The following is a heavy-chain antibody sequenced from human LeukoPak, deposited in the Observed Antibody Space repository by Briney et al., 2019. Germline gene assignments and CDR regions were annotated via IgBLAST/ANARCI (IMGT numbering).Heavy chain of an antibody. V-gene: IGHV1-8*02. Sequence: ASVKVSCKASGYTFTSYDINWVRQATGQGLEWMGWMNPNSGNTGYARKFQGRVTMTEDTSTDTAYMELSSLRSEDTAVYYCAALQFWGQGTLVTVSS. J-gene: IGHJ4*02. CDR3: AALQF. CDR2: MNPNSGNT. CDR1: GYTFTSYD.